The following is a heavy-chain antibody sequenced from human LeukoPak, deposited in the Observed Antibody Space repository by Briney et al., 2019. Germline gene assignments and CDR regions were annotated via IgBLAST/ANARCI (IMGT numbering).Heavy chain of an antibody. CDR2: VYRSGST. V-gene: IGHV4-38-2*02. D-gene: IGHD7-27*01. CDR1: GYSISSGYH. J-gene: IGHJ4*02. CDR3: ARENWVFDY. Sequence: SETLSLTCVVSGYSISSGYHWGWIRQPPGKGLEWIGSVYRSGSTYYDPSLKSRVTISVDTSKNQISLKVRSVTAADTAMYYCARENWVFDYWGQGILVAVSS.